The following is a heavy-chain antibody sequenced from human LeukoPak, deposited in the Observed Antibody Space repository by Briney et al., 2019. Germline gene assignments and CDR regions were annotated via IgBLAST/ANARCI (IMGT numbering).Heavy chain of an antibody. D-gene: IGHD6-19*01. Sequence: QPGGSLRLSCAASGFTFSSYAMSWVRQAPGKGLEWVSAISGSGGSTYYADSVKGRFTISRDNSKNTLYLQMNSLRAEDTAVYYCANDALAVADSSGGFDYWGQGTLVTVSS. CDR2: ISGSGGST. J-gene: IGHJ4*02. V-gene: IGHV3-23*01. CDR3: ANDALAVADSSGGFDY. CDR1: GFTFSSYA.